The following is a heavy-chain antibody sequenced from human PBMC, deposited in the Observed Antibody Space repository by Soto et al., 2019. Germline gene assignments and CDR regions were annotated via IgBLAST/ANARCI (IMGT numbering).Heavy chain of an antibody. D-gene: IGHD6-6*01. J-gene: IGHJ4*02. V-gene: IGHV3-23*01. CDR1: GFTFSSYA. CDR3: EKDRWAYSTSLSVFDY. Sequence: EVQLLESGGALVQPGGSLRVSCAASGFTFSSYAMSWVRQAPGKGLEWVSAISGSGAGTYYADSVKGRFTISRDTSKNTLYLQMNSLRAEDTAVYYCEKDRWAYSTSLSVFDYWGQGTLVTVSS. CDR2: ISGSGAGT.